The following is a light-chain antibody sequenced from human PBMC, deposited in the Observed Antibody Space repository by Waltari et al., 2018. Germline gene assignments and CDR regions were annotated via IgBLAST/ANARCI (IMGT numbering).Light chain of an antibody. CDR1: SSGVGGYDY. J-gene: IGLJ1*01. CDR2: SVN. Sequence: QSALTQPASVSGSPGQSITISCTGTSSGVGGYDYVSWYQQHPGKAPKRMIYSVNSRPSGVSLRCCGSKSGNTSSPTHSGLLAEDEADYYGTAFTTSCPLDLFVTGTKVTVL. CDR3: TAFTTSCPLDL. V-gene: IGLV2-14*03.